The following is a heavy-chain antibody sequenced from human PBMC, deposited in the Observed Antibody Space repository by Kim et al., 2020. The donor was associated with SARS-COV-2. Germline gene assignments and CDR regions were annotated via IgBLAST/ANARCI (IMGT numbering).Heavy chain of an antibody. CDR3: ARDLSLGIDY. V-gene: IGHV6-1*01. J-gene: IGHJ4*02. D-gene: IGHD7-27*01. Sequence: WYEDYAKSVTSRITIHPDTSKNQISLQLNSVTPEDTAVYYCARDLSLGIDYWGQGTLVTVSS. CDR2: WYE.